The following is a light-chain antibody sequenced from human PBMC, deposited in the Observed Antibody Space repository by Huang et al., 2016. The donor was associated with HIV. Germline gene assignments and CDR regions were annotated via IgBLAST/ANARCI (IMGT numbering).Light chain of an antibody. CDR1: PRFSSRY. V-gene: IGKV3D-20*01. J-gene: IGKJ2*01. Sequence: EIVLTQSPASLSLSPGERAMLSCGASPRFSSRYVAWFQQKPGLPPRLLIYGAAVRAPGSPDRFSGGGSGTDFTLTISRLEPEDFAVYYCQQYGSSSYTFGQGTKLEIK. CDR2: GAA. CDR3: QQYGSSSYT.